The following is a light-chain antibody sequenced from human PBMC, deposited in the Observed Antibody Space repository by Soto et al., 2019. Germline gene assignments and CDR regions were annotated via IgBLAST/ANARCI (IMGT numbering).Light chain of an antibody. CDR1: QSLVHSYGNTY. CDR2: KIS. J-gene: IGKJ1*01. V-gene: IGKV2-24*01. Sequence: DIVMTQTPLSSPVTLGQPASISCRSSQSLVHSYGNTYLSWLQQRPGQPPRLLMSKISTRFSGVPHRLTGAEAGTDFTLKISIVEADAVGVYCYKPATQFPRTFGQGTKVEIK. CDR3: KPATQFPRT.